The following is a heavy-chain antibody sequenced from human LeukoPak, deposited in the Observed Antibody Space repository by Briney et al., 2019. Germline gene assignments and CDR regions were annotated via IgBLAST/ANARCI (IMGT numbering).Heavy chain of an antibody. Sequence: GGSLRLSCAASGFTFSSYWMSWVRQAPGKGLEWVANTKEDGSEKHYVDSLKGRFTISRDNAKNSLYLQMNSLRADDTAVYYCARGPKTSFDYWGQGTLVTVSS. J-gene: IGHJ4*02. V-gene: IGHV3-7*04. CDR1: GFTFSSYW. CDR2: TKEDGSEK. CDR3: ARGPKTSFDY.